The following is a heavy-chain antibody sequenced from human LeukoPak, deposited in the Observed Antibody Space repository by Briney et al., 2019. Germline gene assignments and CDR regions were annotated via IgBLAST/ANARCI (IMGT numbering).Heavy chain of an antibody. CDR3: ARLLGGY. CDR1: GGSISSAY. J-gene: IGHJ4*02. D-gene: IGHD2/OR15-2a*01. Sequence: SETLSLTCTVSGGSISSAYWSWIRQPPGKGLEWIGYIYYSGSTNYNPSLKSRVTISVDTSKNQFFLKLSSVTAADTAVYYCARLLGGYWGQGTLVTVSS. V-gene: IGHV4-59*01. CDR2: IYYSGST.